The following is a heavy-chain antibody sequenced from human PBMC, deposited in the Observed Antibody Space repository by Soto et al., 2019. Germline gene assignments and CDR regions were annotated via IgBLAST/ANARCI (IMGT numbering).Heavy chain of an antibody. J-gene: IGHJ4*02. Sequence: QVQLVESGGGVVQPGRSLRLSCAASGFTFSSYAMHWVRQAPGKGLEWVAVISYDGSNKYYADSVKGRFTISRDNSKNTLYLQMNSLRAEDTAVYYCARDPKNEYGDYDYYFDYWGQGTLVTVSS. CDR3: ARDPKNEYGDYDYYFDY. D-gene: IGHD4-17*01. CDR2: ISYDGSNK. V-gene: IGHV3-30-3*01. CDR1: GFTFSSYA.